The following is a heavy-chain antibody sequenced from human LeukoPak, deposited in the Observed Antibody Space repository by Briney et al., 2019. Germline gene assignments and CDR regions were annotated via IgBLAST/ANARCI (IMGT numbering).Heavy chain of an antibody. Sequence: PGGSLRLSCAASGFTFSSYAMSWVRQAPGKGLEWVSAISGSGGSTYYADSVKGRFTISRDNAKNTMYLQMNSLRAEDTAVYYCARGNWGSGFDYWGQGTLVTASS. J-gene: IGHJ4*02. D-gene: IGHD7-27*01. CDR3: ARGNWGSGFDY. CDR2: ISGSGGST. CDR1: GFTFSSYA. V-gene: IGHV3-23*01.